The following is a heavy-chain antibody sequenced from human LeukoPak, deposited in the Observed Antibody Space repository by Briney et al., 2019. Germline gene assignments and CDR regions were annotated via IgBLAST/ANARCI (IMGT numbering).Heavy chain of an antibody. CDR1: GFTFSSYA. J-gene: IGHJ3*02. Sequence: GGSLRLSCAASGFTFSSYAMHWVRQAPGKGLEWVAVISYDGSNKYYADSVKGRFTISRDNSKNTLYLQMNSLRAEDTAVYYCLLWQDAFDIWGQGTMVTVSS. CDR2: ISYDGSNK. V-gene: IGHV3-30*04. D-gene: IGHD2-21*01. CDR3: LLWQDAFDI.